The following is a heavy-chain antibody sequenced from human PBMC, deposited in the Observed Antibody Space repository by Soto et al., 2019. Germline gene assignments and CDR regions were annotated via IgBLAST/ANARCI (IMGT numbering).Heavy chain of an antibody. CDR3: ARGYYDYIWGSYRLYYFDY. D-gene: IGHD3-16*02. Sequence: SETLSLTCTVSGGSIRSYFWSWIRQPPGKGLEWIGYIYYSGSTNYNPSLKSRVTISVDTSKNQFSLKLSSVTAADTAVYYCARGYYDYIWGSYRLYYFDYWGQGTLVTVSS. V-gene: IGHV4-59*01. CDR2: IYYSGST. CDR1: GGSIRSYF. J-gene: IGHJ4*02.